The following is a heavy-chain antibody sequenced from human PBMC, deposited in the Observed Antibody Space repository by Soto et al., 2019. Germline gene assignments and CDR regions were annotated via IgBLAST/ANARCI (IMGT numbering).Heavy chain of an antibody. D-gene: IGHD1-7*01. J-gene: IGHJ3*02. V-gene: IGHV4-34*01. CDR2: INHSGST. Sequence: SETLSLTCAVYGGSFSGYHWSWIRQPPGKGLEWIGEINHSGSTNYNPSLKSRVTISVDTSKNQFSLKLSSVTAADTAVYYCARGSGRNWNYATKRNYDAFDIWGQGTMVTVSS. CDR3: ARGSGRNWNYATKRNYDAFDI. CDR1: GGSFSGYH.